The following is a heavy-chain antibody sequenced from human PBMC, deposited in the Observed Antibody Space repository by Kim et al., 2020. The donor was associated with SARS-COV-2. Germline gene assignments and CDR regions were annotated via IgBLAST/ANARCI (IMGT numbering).Heavy chain of an antibody. D-gene: IGHD1-1*01. J-gene: IGHJ4*02. V-gene: IGHV3-23*01. CDR3: ARETIRNGYYFDY. Sequence: YADTVKGRFTISRDNSKNTLYLQMNSLRAEDTTVYYCARETIRNGYYFDYWGPGTLVTVSS.